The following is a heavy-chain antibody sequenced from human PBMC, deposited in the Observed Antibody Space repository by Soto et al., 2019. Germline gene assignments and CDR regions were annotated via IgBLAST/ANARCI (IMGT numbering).Heavy chain of an antibody. CDR1: GYTFTAYY. V-gene: IGHV1-2*02. J-gene: IGHJ5*01. CDR3: ARSSGSYSKWFDS. CDR2: TSPRTGGA. Sequence: ASVKVSCKTSGYTFTAYYMHWLRQAPGHGLEWLGWTSPRTGGAKYSHKFQGRVSMTRNTSITTAYMELTGLSTDDTAVYYCARSSGSYSKWFDSWGQGTLVTVSS. D-gene: IGHD3-10*01.